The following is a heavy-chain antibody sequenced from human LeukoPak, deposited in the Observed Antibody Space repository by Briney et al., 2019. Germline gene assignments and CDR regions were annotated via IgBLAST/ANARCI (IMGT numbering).Heavy chain of an antibody. CDR1: GFTFSSYG. CDR2: IRYDGSNK. D-gene: IGHD3-3*01. CDR3: AKDRSTIFGELYYFDY. J-gene: IGHJ4*02. Sequence: GGSLRLSCAASGFTFSSYGMHWVRQVPGKGLEWVAFIRYDGSNKYYADSVKGRFTISRDNSKNTLYLQMNSLRAEDTAVYYCAKDRSTIFGELYYFDYWGQGTLVTVSS. V-gene: IGHV3-30*02.